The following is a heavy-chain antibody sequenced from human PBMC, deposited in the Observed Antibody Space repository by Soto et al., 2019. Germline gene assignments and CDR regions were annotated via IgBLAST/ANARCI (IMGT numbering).Heavy chain of an antibody. CDR1: GFTFSSYG. CDR3: AYQLLYHSIGYYFDY. J-gene: IGHJ4*02. D-gene: IGHD2-2*01. Sequence: QVQLVESGGGVVQPGRSLRLSCAASGFTFSSYGMHWVRQAPGKGLEWVAVISYDGSNKYYADSVKGRFTISRDNSKNTLNLQMNSLRAEDTAVYYCAYQLLYHSIGYYFDYWGQGTLVTVSS. V-gene: IGHV3-30*03. CDR2: ISYDGSNK.